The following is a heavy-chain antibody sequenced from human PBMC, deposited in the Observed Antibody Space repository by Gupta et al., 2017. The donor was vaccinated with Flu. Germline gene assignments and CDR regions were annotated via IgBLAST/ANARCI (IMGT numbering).Heavy chain of an antibody. CDR2: MNPNSGNT. CDR3: ARSYVPYYDFWCYYYYYGMDV. V-gene: IGHV1-8*01. Sequence: EWMGWMNPNSGNTGYAQKFQGRVTMTRNTSISTAYMELSSLRSEDTAVYYCARSYVPYYDFWCYYYYYGMDVWGQGTTVTVSS. J-gene: IGHJ6*02. D-gene: IGHD3-3*01.